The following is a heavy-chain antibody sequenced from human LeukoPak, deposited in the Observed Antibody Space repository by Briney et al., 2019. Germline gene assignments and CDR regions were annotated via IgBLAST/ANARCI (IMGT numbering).Heavy chain of an antibody. CDR2: ISYDGSNK. Sequence: PGGSLRLSCAASGFTFSSYGMHWVRQAPGKGLEWVAVISYDGSNKYYADSVKGRFTISRDNSKNTLCLQMNSLRAEDTAVYYCAKDNRNDFEQNWFDPWGQGTLVTVSS. J-gene: IGHJ5*02. V-gene: IGHV3-30*18. CDR3: AKDNRNDFEQNWFDP. CDR1: GFTFSSYG. D-gene: IGHD3-3*01.